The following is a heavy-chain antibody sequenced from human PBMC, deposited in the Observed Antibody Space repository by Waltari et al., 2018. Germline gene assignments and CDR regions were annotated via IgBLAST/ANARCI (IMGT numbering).Heavy chain of an antibody. CDR1: FDDYA. D-gene: IGHD3-10*01. CDR2: VRWSGNII. CDR3: VKDIGPQAGSGSWDH. Sequence: FDDYAMHWVRQAPGKGLEWVSGVRWSGNIIGYADSVKGRFTISRDNAENSLYLQMNSLKIEDTACYYCVKDIGPQAGSGSWDHWGQGTLVTVSP. V-gene: IGHV3-9*01. J-gene: IGHJ4*02.